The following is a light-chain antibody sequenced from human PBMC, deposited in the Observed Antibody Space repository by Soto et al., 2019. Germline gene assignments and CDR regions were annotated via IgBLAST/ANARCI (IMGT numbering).Light chain of an antibody. CDR2: AAS. CDR1: QXXXSY. CDR3: QQSYSTFT. V-gene: IGKV1-39*01. Sequence: DIQMTQSPSSLSASXGXXXXIXXXASQXXXSYLNWYQQKPGKAPKLLIYAASSLQSGVPSRFSGSGSGTDFTLTISSLQPXDFATYYCQQSYSTFTFGPGTKVDIK. J-gene: IGKJ3*01.